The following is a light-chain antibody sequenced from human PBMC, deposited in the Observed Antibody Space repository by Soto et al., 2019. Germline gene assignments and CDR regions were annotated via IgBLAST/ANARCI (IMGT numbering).Light chain of an antibody. J-gene: IGKJ5*01. CDR2: AAS. Sequence: DIPLTQSPSFMSPSIGESVTITCRASQVISTCLAWYQVKTGKAPKILIYAASTLESGVPSRFRATVSWTECSLTITRLQPEDFATDYCQQLFDYPITFGQGTRLEIK. V-gene: IGKV1-9*01. CDR3: QQLFDYPIT. CDR1: QVISTC.